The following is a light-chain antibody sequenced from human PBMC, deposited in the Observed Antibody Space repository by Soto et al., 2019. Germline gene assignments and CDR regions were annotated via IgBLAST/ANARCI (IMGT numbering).Light chain of an antibody. V-gene: IGKV3-20*01. Sequence: IVLTQSPGTLSLSPGERATLSCRASQSVSSSYLAWYQQKPGPAPRLLIYGASNRATSIPDRFSGSGSGTDFTLTISRLEPEDFAVYYCQQYGSSGTFGQGTNMEIK. CDR3: QQYGSSGT. J-gene: IGKJ1*01. CDR1: QSVSSSY. CDR2: GAS.